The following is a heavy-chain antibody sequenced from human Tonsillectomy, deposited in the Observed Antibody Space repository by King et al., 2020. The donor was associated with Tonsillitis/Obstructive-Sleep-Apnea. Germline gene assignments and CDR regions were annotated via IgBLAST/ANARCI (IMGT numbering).Heavy chain of an antibody. CDR1: GFTFSRYW. CDR3: ARGPEGILYRLDV. CDR2: INSDGSST. J-gene: IGHJ6*04. V-gene: IGHV3-74*01. D-gene: IGHD3-3*01. Sequence: VQLVESGGGLVQPGGSLRLSCAASGFTFSRYWMHWVRQAPGKGLVLVSRINSDGSSTSYADSVKGRFTISRDNAKNTLYLQMKSLRVEDTGVYLCARGPEGILYRLDVWGKGTTVTVFS.